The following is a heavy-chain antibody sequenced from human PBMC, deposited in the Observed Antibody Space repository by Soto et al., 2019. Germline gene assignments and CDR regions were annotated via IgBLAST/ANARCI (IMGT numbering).Heavy chain of an antibody. CDR1: GFTFSSYG. CDR3: AKDDQYYDFWSGYYIRYYYYYGMDV. V-gene: IGHV3-30*18. CDR2: ISYDGSNK. J-gene: IGHJ6*02. D-gene: IGHD3-3*01. Sequence: LRLSCAASGFTFSSYGMHWVRQAPGKGLEWVAVISYDGSNKYYADSVKGRFTISRDNSKNTLYLQMNSLRAEDTAVYYCAKDDQYYDFWSGYYIRYYYYYGMDVWGQGTTVTVSS.